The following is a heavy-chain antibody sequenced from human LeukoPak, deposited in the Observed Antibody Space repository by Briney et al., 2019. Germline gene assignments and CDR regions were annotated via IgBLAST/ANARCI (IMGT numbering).Heavy chain of an antibody. CDR1: GYTFTSHA. D-gene: IGHD3-22*01. V-gene: IGHV1-3*01. Sequence: ASVKVSCKASGYTFTSHAIHWVRQAPGQRPEWLGWINAGSGDTKCSQNLEGRVTMTTDTSTSTAYMELRSLRSDDTAVYYCAFTMMGFDYWGQGTLVTVSS. CDR3: AFTMMGFDY. J-gene: IGHJ4*02. CDR2: INAGSGDT.